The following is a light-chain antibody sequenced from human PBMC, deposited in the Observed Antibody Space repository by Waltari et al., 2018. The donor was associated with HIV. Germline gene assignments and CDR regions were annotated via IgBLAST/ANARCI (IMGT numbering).Light chain of an antibody. J-gene: IGLJ2*01. Sequence: QSVLAQPPSVSGTPGQRVTISCSGTTSNIGTNVVNWYQQVPGTPPKLLIFINNQRPSGVPDRFSGFKSGTSASLAINGLQSEDEADYYCATWNDTPTGHVLFGGGTKVTVL. CDR3: ATWNDTPTGHVL. V-gene: IGLV1-44*01. CDR1: TSNIGTNV. CDR2: INN.